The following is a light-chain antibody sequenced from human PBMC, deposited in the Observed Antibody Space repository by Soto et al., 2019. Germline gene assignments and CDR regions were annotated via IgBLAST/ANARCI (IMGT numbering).Light chain of an antibody. CDR3: QQRTNWPMST. J-gene: IGKJ5*01. CDR1: QNVRSY. CDR2: DAI. Sequence: EIVLTQSPATLSLSPGERATLSCRASQNVRSYLSWYQQKTGQAPRLLIHDAISRAAGIPPRFSGSGSGTDFTVTISSLEHEDFAVYYCQQRTNWPMSTFGQGTRLEIK. V-gene: IGKV3-11*01.